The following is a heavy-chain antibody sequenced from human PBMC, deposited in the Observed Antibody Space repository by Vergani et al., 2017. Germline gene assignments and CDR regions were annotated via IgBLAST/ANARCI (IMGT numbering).Heavy chain of an antibody. Sequence: EVQLVESGGDFVQPGGSLTLSCAASGFHVGHYWMSWVRQAPGKGLEWVANIKEDGTEKYYLDSVKGRFTISRDIAENSIYLEMNSLRVEDTAVYYCAREGVPRCCIVGAPDFWGQGTQVTVSS. CDR2: IKEDGTEK. J-gene: IGHJ4*02. CDR1: GFHVGHYW. CDR3: AREGVPRCCIVGAPDF. V-gene: IGHV3-7*01. D-gene: IGHD1-26*01.